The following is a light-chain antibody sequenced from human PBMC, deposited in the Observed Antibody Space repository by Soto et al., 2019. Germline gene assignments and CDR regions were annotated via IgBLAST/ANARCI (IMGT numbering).Light chain of an antibody. Sequence: EIVMTQSPATLSVSPGERATLSCRASQNVGSNLAWYQQKPGQAPRLLMYAASNRATGIPTRFSGRGSGTEFTLSISSLQSEDFAIYYCQQFDHWPGTFGQGTKVDIK. CDR1: QNVGSN. CDR2: AAS. J-gene: IGKJ1*01. V-gene: IGKV3-15*01. CDR3: QQFDHWPGT.